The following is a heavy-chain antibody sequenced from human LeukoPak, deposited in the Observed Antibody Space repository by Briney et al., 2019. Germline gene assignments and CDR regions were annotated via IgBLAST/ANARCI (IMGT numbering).Heavy chain of an antibody. CDR3: ARCRGVVAADTEDFDC. CDR1: GGSFNAYD. D-gene: IGHD6-13*01. J-gene: IGHJ4*02. CDR2: IKYSGST. Sequence: PSETLSLTCGVYGGSFNAYDWSWIRQPPGKGLEWIGEIKYSGSTNYNPSLKSRVTMSVDTSKNQFSLKLSSVTAADTAVYYCARCRGVVAADTEDFDCWGQGTLVTVSS. V-gene: IGHV4-34*01.